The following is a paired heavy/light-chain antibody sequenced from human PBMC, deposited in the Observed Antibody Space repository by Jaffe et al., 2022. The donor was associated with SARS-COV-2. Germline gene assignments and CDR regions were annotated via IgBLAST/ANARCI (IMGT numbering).Light chain of an antibody. CDR2: KAS. V-gene: IGKV1-5*03. J-gene: IGKJ4*01. Sequence: DIQMTQSPSTLSASVGDRVTITCRASQSISSWLAWYQQKPGKAPKLLIYKASSLESGVPSRFSGSGSGTEFTLTISSLQPDDSATFYCQQYRSYPLTFGGGTKVEIK. CDR1: QSISSW. CDR3: QQYRSYPLT.
Heavy chain of an antibody. D-gene: IGHD6-19*01. V-gene: IGHV4-39*01. Sequence: QLQLQESGPGLVKPSETLSLTCTVSGGSISSSNYYWGWIRQPPGKGLEWIGTIYYSGSTYYNPSLKSRVTISVDTSMNQFSLKLSSVTAADTAVYYCARQGAGTGYYYGMDVWGQGTTVSVSS. J-gene: IGHJ6*02. CDR2: IYYSGST. CDR3: ARQGAGTGYYYGMDV. CDR1: GGSISSSNYY.